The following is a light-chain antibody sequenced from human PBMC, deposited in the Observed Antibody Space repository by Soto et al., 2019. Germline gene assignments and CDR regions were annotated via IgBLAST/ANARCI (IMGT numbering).Light chain of an antibody. V-gene: IGLV1-40*01. CDR2: GNS. CDR3: HSSDRSWTLRV. J-gene: IGLJ1*01. Sequence: QSVLTQPPSVSGAPGQRVTISCTGSSSNIGAGYDVHWYQQLPGTAPKLLIYGNSNRPSGVPDRFSGSKSGTSASLAITGLQSEDEADYYGHSSDRSWTLRVFGTGTKCTV. CDR1: SSNIGAGYD.